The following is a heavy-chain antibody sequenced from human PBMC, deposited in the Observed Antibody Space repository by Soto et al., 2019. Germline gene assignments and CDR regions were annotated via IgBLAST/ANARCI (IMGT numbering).Heavy chain of an antibody. D-gene: IGHD4-17*01. CDR3: ATMRYGDRPDY. J-gene: IGHJ4*02. CDR2: INPSGGST. Sequence: QVQLVQSGAEVKKPGASVKVSCKASGYTFTSYYMHWVRQAPGQGLEWMGIINPSGGSTSYAQKFQGRVTITRDTSTSTVYMELSSLRSEDTAVYYCATMRYGDRPDYWGQGTLVTVSS. V-gene: IGHV1-46*01. CDR1: GYTFTSYY.